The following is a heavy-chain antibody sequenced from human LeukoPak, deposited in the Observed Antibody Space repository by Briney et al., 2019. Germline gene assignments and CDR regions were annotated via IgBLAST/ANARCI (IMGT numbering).Heavy chain of an antibody. V-gene: IGHV4-39*01. CDR1: RDSISGSSYY. J-gene: IGHJ5*02. Sequence: SETLSLTCTVSRDSISGSSYYWGWIRQPPGKGLEWIGSIYYSGSTYYNPSLKSRVTISVDTSKNQFSLKLSSVTAADTALYYCATSAVAATGFPWFDPWGQGTLVTVSS. CDR2: IYYSGST. D-gene: IGHD6-19*01. CDR3: ATSAVAATGFPWFDP.